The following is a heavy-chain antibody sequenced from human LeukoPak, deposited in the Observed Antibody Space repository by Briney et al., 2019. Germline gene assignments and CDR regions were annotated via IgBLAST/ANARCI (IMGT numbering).Heavy chain of an antibody. CDR1: GGSFSGYY. CDR3: ARRYSSSWCWFDP. Sequence: SETLSLTCAVYGGSFSGYYWSWIRQPPGKGLEWIGEINHSGSTNYNPSLKSQVTISVGTSKNQFSLKLSSVTAADTAVYYCARRYSSSWCWFDPWGQGTLVTVSS. D-gene: IGHD6-13*01. V-gene: IGHV4-34*01. CDR2: INHSGST. J-gene: IGHJ5*02.